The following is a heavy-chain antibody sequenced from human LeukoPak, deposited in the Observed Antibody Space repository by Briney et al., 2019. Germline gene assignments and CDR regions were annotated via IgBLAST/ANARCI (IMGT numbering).Heavy chain of an antibody. CDR3: AGDFRMDV. J-gene: IGHJ6*02. CDR1: GFTFSSHW. V-gene: IGHV3-74*01. Sequence: PGGSLRLSCAASGFTFSSHWMHWVRQAPGKGLVWVSGINTDGSTTSYADSVKGRFTISRDNAKNTLFLQMNSLRAEDTAVYYCAGDFRMDVWGQGTTVTVSS. CDR2: INTDGSTT.